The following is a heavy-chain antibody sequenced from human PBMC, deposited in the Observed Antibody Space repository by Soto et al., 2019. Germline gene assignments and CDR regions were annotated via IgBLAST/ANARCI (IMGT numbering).Heavy chain of an antibody. CDR3: TKAYYGIFPWCDP. CDR1: GLTFSRYA. Sequence: PGGSLTLSCAASGLTFSRYAMSWVRQAPGKGLEWDSAITSVGDTTFYADSVRGRFTISRDNSKNTLFLQMNSLRVEDTAVYFSTKAYYGIFPWCDPWGQGALVTVS. V-gene: IGHV3-23*01. CDR2: ITSVGDTT. J-gene: IGHJ5*02. D-gene: IGHD3-9*01.